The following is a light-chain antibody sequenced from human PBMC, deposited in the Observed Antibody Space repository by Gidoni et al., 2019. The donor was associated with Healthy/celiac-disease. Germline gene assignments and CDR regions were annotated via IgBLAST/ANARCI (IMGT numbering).Light chain of an antibody. CDR1: QDISNY. CDR3: QQYDNLPPLT. CDR2: DAS. Sequence: DIQMTQSPSSLSASVGDRVTITCQASQDISNYLNLYQQKPGKAPKLLIYDASNLETVVPSRFSGSGSGTDFTFTISSLKPEDIATYYCQQYDNLPPLTFGGGTKVEIK. V-gene: IGKV1-33*01. J-gene: IGKJ4*01.